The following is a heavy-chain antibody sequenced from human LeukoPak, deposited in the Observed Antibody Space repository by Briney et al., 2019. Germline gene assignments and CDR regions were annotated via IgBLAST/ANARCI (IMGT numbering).Heavy chain of an antibody. V-gene: IGHV4-59*01. CDR1: GGSISSYY. Sequence: PSETLSLTCTVSGGSISSYYWSWIRQPPGKGLEWIGYIYYSGSTNYNPSLKSRVTISVDTSKNQFSLKLSSVTAADTAVYYCARDPGYCSSTSCYGALSRFDPWGQGTLVTVSS. J-gene: IGHJ5*02. D-gene: IGHD2-2*01. CDR3: ARDPGYCSSTSCYGALSRFDP. CDR2: IYYSGST.